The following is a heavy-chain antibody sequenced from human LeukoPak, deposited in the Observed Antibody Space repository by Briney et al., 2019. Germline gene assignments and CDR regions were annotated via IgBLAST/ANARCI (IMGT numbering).Heavy chain of an antibody. CDR2: ISRSSGTI. CDR3: VREAKMTNIL. CDR1: GFTFSDYY. J-gene: IGHJ4*02. Sequence: GGSLLLSCAASGFTFSDYYMTWIRQAPGKGLEWVSHISRSSGTIYYADSVQGRFTVSRDNGKKSLYLQMSYLRAEDTAVYYCVREAKMTNILWGQGTLVTVSS. V-gene: IGHV3-11*01. D-gene: IGHD2-21*01.